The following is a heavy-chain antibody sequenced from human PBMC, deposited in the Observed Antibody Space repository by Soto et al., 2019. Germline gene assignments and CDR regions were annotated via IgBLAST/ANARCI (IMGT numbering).Heavy chain of an antibody. CDR2: ISYDGSNK. Sequence: PGGSLRLSCAASGFTFSSYAMHWVRQAPGKGLEWVAVISYDGSNKYYADSEKGRFTISRDNSKNTLYLQMNSLRAEDTAVYYCARHPIGAAAGTSYYYYYGMDVWRQRTTVTVSS. CDR1: GFTFSSYA. CDR3: ARHPIGAAAGTSYYYYYGMDV. V-gene: IGHV3-30-3*01. D-gene: IGHD6-13*01. J-gene: IGHJ6*02.